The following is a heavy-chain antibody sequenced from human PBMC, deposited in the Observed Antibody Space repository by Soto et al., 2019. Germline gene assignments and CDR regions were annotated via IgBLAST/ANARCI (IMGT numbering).Heavy chain of an antibody. J-gene: IGHJ3*02. Sequence: RLSCAASGFTFSSYGMHWVRQAPGKGLEWVAVISYDGSNKYYADSVKGRFTISRDNSKNTLYLQMNSLRAEDTAVYYCAKGEYYYDSSAYADDAFDIWGQGTMVTVSS. CDR2: ISYDGSNK. CDR1: GFTFSSYG. CDR3: AKGEYYYDSSAYADDAFDI. V-gene: IGHV3-30*18. D-gene: IGHD3-22*01.